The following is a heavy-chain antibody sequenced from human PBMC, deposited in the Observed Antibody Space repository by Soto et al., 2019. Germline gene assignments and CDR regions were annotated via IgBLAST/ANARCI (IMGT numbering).Heavy chain of an antibody. V-gene: IGHV3-11*06. Sequence: GGSLRLSCAASGFTFSDYYMSWIRQAPGKGLEWVSYISSSSSYTNYADSVKGRFTISRDNAKNSLYLQMNSLRAEDTAVYYCAREPRLRVLAATIIDGMDVWGQGTTVTVSS. CDR2: ISSSSSYT. CDR3: AREPRLRVLAATIIDGMDV. CDR1: GFTFSDYY. D-gene: IGHD2-15*01. J-gene: IGHJ6*02.